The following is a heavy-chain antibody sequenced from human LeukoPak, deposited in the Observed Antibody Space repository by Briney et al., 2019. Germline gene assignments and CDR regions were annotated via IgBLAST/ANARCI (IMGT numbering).Heavy chain of an antibody. Sequence: GGSLRLSCAASGFAFSSYAMHWVRQAPGKGLEWVAGISSGDRTFHAESVKGRFTISRDKSKDTLYLQMNSLRAEDTAVYYCAKDATASPYFHWFDNWGQGTQVIVSS. CDR3: AKDATASPYFHWFDN. CDR2: ISSGDRT. J-gene: IGHJ4*02. CDR1: GFAFSSYA. D-gene: IGHD3-9*01. V-gene: IGHV3-23*01.